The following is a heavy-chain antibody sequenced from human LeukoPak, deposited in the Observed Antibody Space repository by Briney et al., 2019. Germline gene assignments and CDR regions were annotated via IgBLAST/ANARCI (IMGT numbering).Heavy chain of an antibody. D-gene: IGHD5/OR15-5a*01. J-gene: IGHJ3*02. V-gene: IGHV1-18*01. CDR1: GYTFTSYG. Sequence: ASVKVSCKASGYTFTSYGINWVRQAPGQGLEWMGWISAYNGNTNYAQKLLGRVTVTTDTSTSTAYMELRSLRSDDTAVYYCAREGASTGRDFAFDIWGQGTMVTVSS. CDR3: AREGASTGRDFAFDI. CDR2: ISAYNGNT.